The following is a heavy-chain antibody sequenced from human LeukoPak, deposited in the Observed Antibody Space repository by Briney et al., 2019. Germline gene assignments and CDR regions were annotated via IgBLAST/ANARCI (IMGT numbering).Heavy chain of an antibody. CDR2: INPNSGGT. CDR1: GYTFTGYY. Sequence: ASVKLSCKASGYTFTGYYMHWVRQAPGQGLEWMGWINPNSGGTNYAQKFQGRVTMTGDTSISTAYMELSRLRSDDTAVYYCARAVGGSSGYGDFDYWGQGTLVTVSS. D-gene: IGHD3-22*01. J-gene: IGHJ4*02. V-gene: IGHV1-2*02. CDR3: ARAVGGSSGYGDFDY.